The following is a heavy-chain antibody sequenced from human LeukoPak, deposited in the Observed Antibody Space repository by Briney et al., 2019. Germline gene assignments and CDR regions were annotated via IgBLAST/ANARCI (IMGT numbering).Heavy chain of an antibody. CDR3: VRDKGGRSGAIYYDAFDV. CDR2: IKQDGSEK. CDR1: GFTFSDYY. Sequence: GGSLRLSCAASGFTFSDYYMSWIRQAPGKGLEWVANIKQDGSEKYYVDSLKGRFTISRDNAKNSLYLQMNSLRAEDTAVYYCVRDKGGRSGAIYYDAFDVWGQGTMVTVSS. J-gene: IGHJ3*01. D-gene: IGHD1-26*01. V-gene: IGHV3-7*01.